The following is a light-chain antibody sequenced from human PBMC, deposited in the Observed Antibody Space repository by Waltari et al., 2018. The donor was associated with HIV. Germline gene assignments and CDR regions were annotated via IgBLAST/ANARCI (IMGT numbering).Light chain of an antibody. CDR1: RIGRKS. J-gene: IGLJ2*01. V-gene: IGLV3-21*02. Sequence: SYVLTQPPSVSVAPGQTARITRGGSRIGRKSVQRYQQKPGQAPVLVVQDDSDRPSRIPERFSGSNSGDTATLAISKVEAGDEADYYCQVWEITDDHVVFGGGTKLTVL. CDR3: QVWEITDDHVV. CDR2: DDS.